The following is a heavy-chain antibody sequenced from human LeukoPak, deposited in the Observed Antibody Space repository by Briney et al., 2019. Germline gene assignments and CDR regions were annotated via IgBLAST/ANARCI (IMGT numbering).Heavy chain of an antibody. CDR3: AKRSSISSGYFDF. Sequence: GGTLRLSCTASRFTFNNYAMTWVRQAPGKGLEWVSAITGSGASTDYADSVKGRFTISRDNSKNTIYLQMNSLRAEDTAIYYCAKRSSISSGYFDFWGRGTLVTVSS. D-gene: IGHD3-22*01. J-gene: IGHJ4*02. CDR1: RFTFNNYA. V-gene: IGHV3-23*01. CDR2: ITGSGAST.